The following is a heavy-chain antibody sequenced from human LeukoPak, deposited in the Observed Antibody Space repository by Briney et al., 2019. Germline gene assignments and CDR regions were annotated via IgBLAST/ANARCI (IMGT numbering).Heavy chain of an antibody. Sequence: KSSETLSLTCAVYGGSFSGYYWSWIRQPPGKGLEWIGEINHSGSTNYNPSLKSRVTISVDTSKNQFSLKLSSVTAADTAVYYCARRTRTGYSSGWYLSYFDYWGQGTLVTVSS. J-gene: IGHJ4*02. CDR1: GGSFSGYY. V-gene: IGHV4-34*01. D-gene: IGHD6-19*01. CDR2: INHSGST. CDR3: ARRTRTGYSSGWYLSYFDY.